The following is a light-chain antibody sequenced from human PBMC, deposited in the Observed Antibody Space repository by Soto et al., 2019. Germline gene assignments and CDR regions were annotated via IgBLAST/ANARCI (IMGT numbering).Light chain of an antibody. CDR3: NSFTSSTTWV. J-gene: IGLJ3*02. CDR2: EVN. CDR1: SSDVGGYNY. V-gene: IGLV2-14*01. Sequence: QSALTQPASVSGSPGQSITISYTGTSSDVGGYNYVSWFQQHPGKAPKLLIYEVNNRPSGVSNRFSGSKSGNTASLTISGLQTEDEADYYCNSFTSSTTWVFGGGTKVTVL.